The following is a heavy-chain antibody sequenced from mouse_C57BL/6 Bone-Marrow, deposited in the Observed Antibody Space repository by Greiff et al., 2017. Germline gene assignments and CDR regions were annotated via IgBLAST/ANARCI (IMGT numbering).Heavy chain of an antibody. Sequence: VKLQESGPGLVAPSQSLSITCTVSGFSLTSYAISWVRQPPGKGLEWLGVIWTGGGTNYNSALKSRLTISKDNSKSQVFLKTNSLQTDDTARYDCARSRRYFDVWGTGTTVTVSS. CDR3: ARSRRYFDV. J-gene: IGHJ1*03. CDR2: IWTGGGT. CDR1: GFSLTSYA. V-gene: IGHV2-9-1*01.